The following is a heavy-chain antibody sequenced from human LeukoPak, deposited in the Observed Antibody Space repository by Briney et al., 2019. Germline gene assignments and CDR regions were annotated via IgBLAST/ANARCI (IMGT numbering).Heavy chain of an antibody. CDR2: INPNSGGT. J-gene: IGHJ1*01. V-gene: IGHV1-2*02. D-gene: IGHD3-22*01. CDR3: AREHDSSGYYDRFQH. Sequence: GASVTVSCKASGYTFTGYYVHWGRQAPGHGLEWMGWINPNSGGTKYAQKFQGRVTMNRDTSISTVYMELSRLRSDDTAVYYCAREHDSSGYYDRFQHWGQGTLVTVSS. CDR1: GYTFTGYY.